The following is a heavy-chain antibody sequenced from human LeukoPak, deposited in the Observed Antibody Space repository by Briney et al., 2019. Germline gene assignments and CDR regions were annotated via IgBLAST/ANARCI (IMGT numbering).Heavy chain of an antibody. Sequence: SVKVSCKASGGTFSSYAISWVRQAPGQGLEWMGGIILIFGTANYAQKFQGRVTITTDESTSTAYMELRSLRSDDTAVYYCARVVCGGDCRTFDYWGQGTLVTVSS. CDR1: GGTFSSYA. D-gene: IGHD2-21*01. CDR3: ARVVCGGDCRTFDY. J-gene: IGHJ4*02. V-gene: IGHV1-69*05. CDR2: IILIFGTA.